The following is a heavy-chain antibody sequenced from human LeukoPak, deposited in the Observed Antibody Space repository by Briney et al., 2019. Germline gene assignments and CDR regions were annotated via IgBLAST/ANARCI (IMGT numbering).Heavy chain of an antibody. CDR2: ISGSGGST. J-gene: IGHJ3*02. V-gene: IGHV3-23*01. D-gene: IGHD2-2*01. Sequence: GGSLRLSCAASGFTFSSYAMSWVRQAPGKGLERVSAISGSGGSTYYADSVKGRFTISRDNSKNTLYLQMNSLRAEDTAVYYCAKVWDIVVVPAAMGAFDIWGQGTMVTVSS. CDR3: AKVWDIVVVPAAMGAFDI. CDR1: GFTFSSYA.